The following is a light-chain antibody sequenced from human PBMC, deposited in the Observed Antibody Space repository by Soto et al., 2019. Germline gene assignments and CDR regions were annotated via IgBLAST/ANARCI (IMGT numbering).Light chain of an antibody. V-gene: IGKV1-27*01. CDR2: AAS. J-gene: IGKJ1*01. CDR3: QKYHSASRT. Sequence: DIQMPQSPSSLSASVGDRVTITCRASQGISNYLAWYQQKPGEVPKLLIYAASTLQSGVPSRFSGSGSGTYFTLTVTSLQPDDVATYCCQKYHSASRTFGQGTKLDIK. CDR1: QGISNY.